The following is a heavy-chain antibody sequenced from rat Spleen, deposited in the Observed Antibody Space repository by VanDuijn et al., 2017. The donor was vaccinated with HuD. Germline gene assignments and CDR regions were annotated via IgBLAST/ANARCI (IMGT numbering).Heavy chain of an antibody. CDR2: ITNTGGST. J-gene: IGHJ2*01. Sequence: EVQLVESGGGLVQPGRSLKLSCAASGFTFSDYNMAWVRPAPKKGLEWVASITNTGGSTYYPDSVKGRFTISRDNAKSTLYLQMNSLRSEDTATYYCTRGNYYDGSYYYWGQGVMVTVSS. CDR1: GFTFSDYN. CDR3: TRGNYYDGSYYY. V-gene: IGHV5S23*01. D-gene: IGHD1-12*02.